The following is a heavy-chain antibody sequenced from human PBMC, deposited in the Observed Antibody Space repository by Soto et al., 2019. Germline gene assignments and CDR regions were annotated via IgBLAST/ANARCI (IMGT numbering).Heavy chain of an antibody. J-gene: IGHJ6*03. CDR2: ISGSGGST. D-gene: IGHD3-16*02. CDR3: ANLFNDFIWGSYRSPMDV. CDR1: GFTFSSYA. V-gene: IGHV3-23*01. Sequence: EVQLLESGGGLVQPGGTLRLSCAASGFTFSSYAMSWVRQAPGKGLDCVSAISGSGGSTYYADSVKGRFTISRDNSKNILYLQMNSLRAEDTAVYYCANLFNDFIWGSYRSPMDVWGKGTTVPVSS.